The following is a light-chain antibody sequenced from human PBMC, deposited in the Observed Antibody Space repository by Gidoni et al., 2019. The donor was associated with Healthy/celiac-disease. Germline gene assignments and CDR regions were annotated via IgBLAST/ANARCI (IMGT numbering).Light chain of an antibody. CDR2: GAS. J-gene: IGKJ2*01. Sequence: EIVLTQSPGTLSLSPGERATLSCRASQSVSSSYLAWYQQKPGQAPRLLIYGASSRATGIPDRFSGSGSGTDFTLTINRLEPEDFAVYYCQQYGSSPTFXQXTKLEIK. CDR1: QSVSSSY. V-gene: IGKV3-20*01. CDR3: QQYGSSPT.